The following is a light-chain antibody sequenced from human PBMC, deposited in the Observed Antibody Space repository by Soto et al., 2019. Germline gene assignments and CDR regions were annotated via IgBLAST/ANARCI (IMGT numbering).Light chain of an antibody. J-gene: IGKJ1*01. V-gene: IGKV3-20*01. CDR1: QTVSSRF. Sequence: EIVLTQSPGTLFLSPGERATLSCRASQTVSSRFLAWYQQKPGQAPKVLIYGASTRATGIPDRFSGSGSGTDFTLTISRLEPEDFAVYYCQQYESSRTFGQGTKVEMK. CDR2: GAS. CDR3: QQYESSRT.